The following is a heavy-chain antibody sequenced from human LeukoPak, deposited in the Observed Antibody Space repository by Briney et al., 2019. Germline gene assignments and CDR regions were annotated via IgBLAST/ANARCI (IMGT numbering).Heavy chain of an antibody. V-gene: IGHV4-34*01. CDR1: GGSFSGYY. Sequence: SETLSLTCAAYGGSFSGYYWSWIRQPPGKGLEWIGEINHSGSTNCNQSLKSRITISVDTSKNQFSLKLRSVTTADTAVYSFARFTRWFGAWGQGTLVTVSS. CDR3: ARFTRWFGA. J-gene: IGHJ5*02. CDR2: INHSGST.